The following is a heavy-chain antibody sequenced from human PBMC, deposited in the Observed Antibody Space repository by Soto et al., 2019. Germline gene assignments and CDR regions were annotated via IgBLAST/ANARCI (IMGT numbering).Heavy chain of an antibody. CDR3: ARESSSYNWFDP. D-gene: IGHD6-13*01. CDR2: IRNKANGFTT. CDR1: GFTFSDHY. J-gene: IGHJ5*02. Sequence: PGGSLRLSCAASGFTFSDHYMEWVRQAPGKGLEWVGRIRNKANGFTTEYAASVRGRFTISRDNAKNSLYLQMNSLRDEDTAVYYCARESSSYNWFDPWGQGTLVTVSS. V-gene: IGHV3-72*01.